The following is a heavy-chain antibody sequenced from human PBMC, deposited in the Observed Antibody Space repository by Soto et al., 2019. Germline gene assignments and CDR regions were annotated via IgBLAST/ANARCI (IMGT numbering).Heavy chain of an antibody. D-gene: IGHD6-6*01. J-gene: IGHJ5*02. CDR2: ISSGSSYI. CDR1: GFIFSSYI. CDR3: ARQPGSSSST. V-gene: IGHV3-21*01. Sequence: GGSLRLSCAASGFIFSSYIMNWVRQAPGKGLEWVSSISSGSSYIYYADSVKGRFSISRDNAKNSLYLQMNSLRAEDTAVYYCARQPGSSSSTWGQGTLVTVSS.